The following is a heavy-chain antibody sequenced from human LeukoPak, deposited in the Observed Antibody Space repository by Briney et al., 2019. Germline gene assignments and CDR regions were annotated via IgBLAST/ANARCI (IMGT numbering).Heavy chain of an antibody. V-gene: IGHV4-34*01. D-gene: IGHD6-13*01. CDR1: GGSFSGYY. Sequence: PSETLSLTCAVYGGSFSGYYWSWIRQPPGKGLEWIGEINHSGSTNYNPSLKSRVTISVDTSKNQFSLKLSSVTAADTAVYYCARGRVGSSWYEWFDPWGQGNVVMVAS. CDR3: ARGRVGSSWYEWFDP. J-gene: IGHJ5*02. CDR2: INHSGST.